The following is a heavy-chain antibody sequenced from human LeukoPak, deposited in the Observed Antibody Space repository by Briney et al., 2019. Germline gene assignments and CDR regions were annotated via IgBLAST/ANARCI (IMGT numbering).Heavy chain of an antibody. D-gene: IGHD3-10*01. V-gene: IGHV1-8*03. CDR3: ARGGSYLSAFDI. Sequence: ASVKVSCKASGYTFTSYDINWVRQATGQGLEWMGWMNPNSGNTGYAQKFQGRDTITRNTSISTAYMELSSLRSEDTAVYYCARGGSYLSAFDIWGQGTMVTVSS. CDR1: GYTFTSYD. CDR2: MNPNSGNT. J-gene: IGHJ3*02.